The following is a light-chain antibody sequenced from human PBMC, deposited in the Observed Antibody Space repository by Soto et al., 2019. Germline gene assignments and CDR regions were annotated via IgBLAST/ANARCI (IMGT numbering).Light chain of an antibody. CDR2: DNN. J-gene: IGLJ2*01. V-gene: IGLV1-51*01. Sequence: QSVLTQPPSVSAAPGQKVTISCSGSSSNIGNNYVSWYQQLPGTAPKLLICDNNNRPSGIPDRFSGSKSGTSATLGITELQTGDEADYYCGTWDSSLSAVVFGGGTQLTVL. CDR3: GTWDSSLSAVV. CDR1: SSNIGNNY.